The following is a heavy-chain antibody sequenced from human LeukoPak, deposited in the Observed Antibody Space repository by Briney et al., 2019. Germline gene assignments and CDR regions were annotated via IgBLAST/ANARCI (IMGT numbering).Heavy chain of an antibody. J-gene: IGHJ4*02. V-gene: IGHV4-59*01. CDR2: IYYSGST. CDR3: ARGAAGYSYG. CDR1: GGSISSYY. D-gene: IGHD5-18*01. Sequence: SETLSLTCTVSGGSISSYYWSWIRQPPGKGLEWIGHIYYSGSTNYNPPLKSRVTISIDTSKNQFSLRLSSVTAADTAVYYCARGAAGYSYGWGQGTLVTVSS.